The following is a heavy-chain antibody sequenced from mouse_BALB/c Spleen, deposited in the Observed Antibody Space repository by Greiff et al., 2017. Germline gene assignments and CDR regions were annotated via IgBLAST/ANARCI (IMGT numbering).Heavy chain of an antibody. V-gene: IGHV1S81*02. D-gene: IGHD1-2*01. CDR2: INPSNGRT. CDR1: GYTFTSYW. Sequence: QVQLKQPGAELVKPGASVKLSCKASGYTFTSYWMHWVKQRPGQGLEWIGEINPSNGRTNYNEKFKSKATLTVDKSSSTAYMQLSSLTSEDSAVYYCARVITTATLYFDYWGQGTTLTVSS. CDR3: ARVITTATLYFDY. J-gene: IGHJ2*01.